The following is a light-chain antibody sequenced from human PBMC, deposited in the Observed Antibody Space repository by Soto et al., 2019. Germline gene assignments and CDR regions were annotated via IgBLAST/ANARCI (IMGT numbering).Light chain of an antibody. Sequence: EIVLTQSPGTLSLSPGERATLSCRASQSVRGSYLAWYQQSPGQAPRLLIQGASSRATGIPDRFTGSGSGTDFTLTISRLEPEDFAVYYCQQCGSSPPTFGQGTKVDIK. CDR2: GAS. CDR1: QSVRGSY. J-gene: IGKJ1*01. CDR3: QQCGSSPPT. V-gene: IGKV3-20*01.